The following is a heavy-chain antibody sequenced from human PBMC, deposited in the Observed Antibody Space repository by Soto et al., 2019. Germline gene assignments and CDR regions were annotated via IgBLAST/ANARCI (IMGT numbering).Heavy chain of an antibody. Sequence: GSLRLSCAASGFTFSSYSMNWVRQAPGKGLEWVSSISSSSYIYYADSVKGRFTISRDNAKNSLYLQMNSLRAEDTAVYYCARDKPRDDYNFDYWGQGTLVTVSS. J-gene: IGHJ4*02. CDR3: ARDKPRDDYNFDY. CDR2: ISSSSYI. CDR1: GFTFSSYS. V-gene: IGHV3-21*01. D-gene: IGHD4-4*01.